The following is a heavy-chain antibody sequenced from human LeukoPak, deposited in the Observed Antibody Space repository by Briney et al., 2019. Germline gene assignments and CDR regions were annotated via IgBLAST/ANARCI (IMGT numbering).Heavy chain of an antibody. J-gene: IGHJ6*03. CDR2: INWNGGST. D-gene: IGHD3-9*01. Sequence: GGSLRLSCAASGFTFDDYGMSWVRQAPGKGLEWVSGINWNGGSTGYADSVKGRFTISRDNAKNSLYLQMNSLRAEDTALYYCARGVDGLRYFDSYYYYYMDVWGKGTTVTVSS. CDR3: ARGVDGLRYFDSYYYYYMDV. V-gene: IGHV3-20*04. CDR1: GFTFDDYG.